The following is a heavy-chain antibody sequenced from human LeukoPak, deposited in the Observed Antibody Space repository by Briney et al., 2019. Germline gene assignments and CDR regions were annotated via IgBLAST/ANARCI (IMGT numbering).Heavy chain of an antibody. CDR1: GGTFSSYA. Sequence: ASVKVSCKASGGTFSSYAISWVRQAPGQGLEWMGGIIPIFGTANYAQKFQGRVTIITDESTSTAYMELSSLRSEDTAVYYCARSPGYYYDSSGYYYYYYYYYMDVWGKGTTVTVSS. CDR3: ARSPGYYYDSSGYYYYYYYYYMDV. V-gene: IGHV1-69*05. D-gene: IGHD3-22*01. CDR2: IIPIFGTA. J-gene: IGHJ6*03.